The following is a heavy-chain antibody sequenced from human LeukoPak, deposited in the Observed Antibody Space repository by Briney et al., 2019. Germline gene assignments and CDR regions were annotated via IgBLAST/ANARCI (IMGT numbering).Heavy chain of an antibody. CDR2: IYTSGST. CDR3: ARDPYDSSGYYSWFDP. Sequence: SETLSLTCTVSGGSISSYYWSWIRQPAGKGLEWIGRIYTSGSTNYNPSLKSRVTMSVETSKNQFSLKLSSVTAADTAVYYCARDPYDSSGYYSWFDPWGQGTLVTVSS. CDR1: GGSISSYY. J-gene: IGHJ5*02. V-gene: IGHV4-4*07. D-gene: IGHD3-22*01.